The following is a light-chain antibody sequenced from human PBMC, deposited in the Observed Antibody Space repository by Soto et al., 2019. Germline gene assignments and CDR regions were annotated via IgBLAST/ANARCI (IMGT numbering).Light chain of an antibody. J-gene: IGKJ4*01. Sequence: DIQMTQSPSSLSASVGDRVTITCRASQSMSIYLNWYQQKPGKAPKLLIYAASSLQSGVPSRFSGSGSGTDFTLTISSLQPEDFATYYCQQSYSTPPTFGGGTKVEIK. V-gene: IGKV1-39*01. CDR3: QQSYSTPPT. CDR1: QSMSIY. CDR2: AAS.